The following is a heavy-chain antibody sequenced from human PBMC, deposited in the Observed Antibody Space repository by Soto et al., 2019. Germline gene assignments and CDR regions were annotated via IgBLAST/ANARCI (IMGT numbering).Heavy chain of an antibody. V-gene: IGHV3-23*01. CDR3: ANHFHSTGWSESDY. CDR2: ISGSGNSP. CDR1: GFTFSSYA. Sequence: EVQLLESGGGLVQPGGSLRLSCAASGFTFSSYAMSWVRQAPGKGLEWVSAISGSGNSPYYADSVKGRFTFSRDNSKNTVDQQMSSQKAEDTAGSYCANHFHSTGWSESDYWGQGTLVTVSS. J-gene: IGHJ4*02. D-gene: IGHD6-19*01.